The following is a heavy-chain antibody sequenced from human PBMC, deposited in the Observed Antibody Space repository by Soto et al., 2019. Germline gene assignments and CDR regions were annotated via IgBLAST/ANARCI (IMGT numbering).Heavy chain of an antibody. J-gene: IGHJ5*02. Sequence: GASVRVSCRACGCTFTSYAMHSVRQAPGQRLEWMGWINAGNGNTKYSQKFQGRVTITRDTSASTAYMELSSLRSEDTAVYYCARVRAAAGLVPWGQGTLVTVSS. CDR1: GCTFTSYA. CDR2: INAGNGNT. V-gene: IGHV1-3*01. D-gene: IGHD6-13*01. CDR3: ARVRAAAGLVP.